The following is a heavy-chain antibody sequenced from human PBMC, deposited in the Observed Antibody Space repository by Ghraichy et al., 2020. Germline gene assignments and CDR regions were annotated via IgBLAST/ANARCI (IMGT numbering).Heavy chain of an antibody. CDR3: ARLSRTPGDTVEPNWFDP. Sequence: GGSLRLSCKGSGYSFTSYWIGWVRQMPGKGMEWMGIIYTGDCDTRYSPSFQGQVTISADKSISTAYRQWSSLKASDTAMDDCARLSRTPGDTVEPNWFDPWGQGTLVTVAS. D-gene: IGHD5-12*01. CDR1: GYSFTSYW. J-gene: IGHJ5*02. V-gene: IGHV5-51*01. CDR2: IYTGDCDT.